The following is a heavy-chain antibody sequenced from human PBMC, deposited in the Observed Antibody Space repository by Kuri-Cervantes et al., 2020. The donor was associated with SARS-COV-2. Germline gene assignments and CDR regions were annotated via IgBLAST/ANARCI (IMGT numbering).Heavy chain of an antibody. V-gene: IGHV4-61*08. D-gene: IGHD3-16*01. CDR2: INHSGST. J-gene: IGHJ5*02. Sequence: GSLRLSCTVSGGSISSGDYYWSWIRQPPGKGLEWIGEINHSGSTNYNPSLKSRVTISVDTSKNQFSLKLSPVTAADTAVYYCARELTFGGVIRLDPWGQGTLVTVSS. CDR3: ARELTFGGVIRLDP. CDR1: GGSISSGDYY.